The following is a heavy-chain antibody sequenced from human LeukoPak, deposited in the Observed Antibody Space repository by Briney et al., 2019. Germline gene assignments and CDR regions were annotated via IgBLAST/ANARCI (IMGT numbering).Heavy chain of an antibody. CDR1: GFTFSSYG. Sequence: GGSLRLSCAASGFTFSSYGVHWVRQAPGKGLEWVAVIWYDGSNKYYADSVKGRFTISRDNAKNSLYLQMNSLRAEDTAVYYCSNGIYDKSYWGQGTLVTVSS. D-gene: IGHD2/OR15-2a*01. CDR2: IWYDGSNK. J-gene: IGHJ4*02. V-gene: IGHV3-33*03. CDR3: SNGIYDKSY.